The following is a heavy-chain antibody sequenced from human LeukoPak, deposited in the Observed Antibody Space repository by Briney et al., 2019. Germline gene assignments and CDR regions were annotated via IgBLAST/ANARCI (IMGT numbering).Heavy chain of an antibody. CDR1: GYSISSGYF. V-gene: IGHV4-38-2*02. CDR3: ARDLGLTISDNWFDP. J-gene: IGHJ5*02. D-gene: IGHD3-9*01. CDR2: IYHTGAT. Sequence: SETLSLTCAVSGYSISSGYFWVWIRPPPGKGLEWIRSIYHTGATYYNPSLRSPVTISVDTSKNQFSLELNSVTAADTAVYYCARDLGLTISDNWFDPWGQGTLVTVSS.